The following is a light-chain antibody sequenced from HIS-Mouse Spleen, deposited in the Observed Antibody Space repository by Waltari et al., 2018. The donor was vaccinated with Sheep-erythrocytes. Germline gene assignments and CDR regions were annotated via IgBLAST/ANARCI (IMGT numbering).Light chain of an antibody. V-gene: IGLV3-1*01. CDR2: QDS. J-gene: IGLJ2*01. Sequence: SYDLTQPPSVSVSPGQTASITCTGATLGDKYACWYQQKPGQSPVLVIYQDSKRPSGIPERFSGSNSGNTATLTISGTQAMDEADYYCQAWDSSTAVFGGGTKLTVL. CDR1: TLGDKY. CDR3: QAWDSSTAV.